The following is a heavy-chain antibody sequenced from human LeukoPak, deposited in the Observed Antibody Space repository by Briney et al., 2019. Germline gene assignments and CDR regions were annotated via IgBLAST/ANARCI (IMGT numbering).Heavy chain of an antibody. CDR3: AREQTGDQSFDY. CDR1: GDSVSSNTAA. D-gene: IGHD7-27*01. Sequence: SQTLSLTCAISGDSVSSNTAAWNWIRQSPSRGLEWLGRTYYRSKWYNNYAVSVKSRISINPDTSKNQFSLQLKSVTPEDTAVYYCAREQTGDQSFDYWGQGTLVTVSS. CDR2: TYYRSKWYN. J-gene: IGHJ4*02. V-gene: IGHV6-1*01.